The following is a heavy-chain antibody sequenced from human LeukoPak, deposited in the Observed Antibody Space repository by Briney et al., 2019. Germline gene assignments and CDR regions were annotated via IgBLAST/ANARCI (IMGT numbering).Heavy chain of an antibody. CDR3: AKDKRSWLPGD. J-gene: IGHJ4*02. CDR2: ISGSGGST. CDR1: GFTFGSYS. V-gene: IGHV3-23*01. Sequence: GGSLRLSCAASGFTFGSYSMNWVRQAPGKGLEWVSAISGSGGSTYYADSVKGRFTISRDNSKNTLYLQMNSLRAEDTAVYYCAKDKRSWLPGDWGQGTLVTVSS. D-gene: IGHD6-19*01.